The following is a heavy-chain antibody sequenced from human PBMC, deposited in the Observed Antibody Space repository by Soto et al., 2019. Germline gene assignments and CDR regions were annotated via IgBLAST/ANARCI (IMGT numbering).Heavy chain of an antibody. CDR1: GYSFTSYW. D-gene: IGHD6-19*01. CDR2: IYPGDSDA. CDR3: ARQGDMAATPADASDI. V-gene: IGHV5-51*01. Sequence: PGESLKISCKGSGYSFTSYWIGGVRQMPGKGLEWMGIIYPGDSDARYSPSFAGQVTISVDKSITTAYLHWSSLEASDSAVYYCARQGDMAATPADASDIWGQGTLVTVSS. J-gene: IGHJ3*02.